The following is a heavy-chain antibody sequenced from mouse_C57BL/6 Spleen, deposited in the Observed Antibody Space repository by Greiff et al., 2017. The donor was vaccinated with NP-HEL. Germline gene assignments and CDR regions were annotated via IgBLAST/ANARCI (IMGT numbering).Heavy chain of an antibody. D-gene: IGHD1-1*01. V-gene: IGHV5-12*01. Sequence: EVKLMESGGGLVQPGGSLKLSCAASGFTFSDYYMYWVRQTPEKRLEWVAYISNGGGSTYYPDTVKGRFTISRDNAKNTLYLQMSRLKSEDTAMYYCASYYGSSPFAYWGQGTLVTVSA. CDR3: ASYYGSSPFAY. CDR1: GFTFSDYY. J-gene: IGHJ3*01. CDR2: ISNGGGST.